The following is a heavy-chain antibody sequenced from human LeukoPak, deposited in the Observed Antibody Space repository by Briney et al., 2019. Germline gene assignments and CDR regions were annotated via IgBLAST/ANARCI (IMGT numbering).Heavy chain of an antibody. D-gene: IGHD2-2*01. CDR1: GYTFTGYY. J-gene: IGHJ3*02. CDR2: INPNSGGT. Sequence: ASVKVSCKASGYTFTGYYMHWVRQAPGQGLEWMGWINPNSGGTNYAQKFQGRVTMTRDTSISTAYMELSRLRSDDTAVYYCAREYCSSTSCYSDAFDIWGQGTMVTVSS. V-gene: IGHV1-2*02. CDR3: AREYCSSTSCYSDAFDI.